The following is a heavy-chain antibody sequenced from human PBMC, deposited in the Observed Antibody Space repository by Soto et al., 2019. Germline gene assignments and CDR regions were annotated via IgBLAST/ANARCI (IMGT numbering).Heavy chain of an antibody. Sequence: PGGSLRLSCAASGFTFSSYGMHWVRQAPGKGLEWVAVISYDGSNKYYADSVKGRLTISRDNSKNTLYLQMNSLRAEDTAVYYCAKDGASARPTFDYWGQGTLVTVSS. V-gene: IGHV3-30*18. CDR1: GFTFSSYG. CDR3: AKDGASARPTFDY. D-gene: IGHD3-16*01. CDR2: ISYDGSNK. J-gene: IGHJ4*02.